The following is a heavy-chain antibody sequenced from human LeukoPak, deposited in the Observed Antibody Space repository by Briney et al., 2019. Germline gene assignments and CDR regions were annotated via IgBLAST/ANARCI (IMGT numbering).Heavy chain of an antibody. CDR2: IYYSGST. CDR1: GGSISSYY. CDR3: ARSNWAHDAFDI. Sequence: PSETLSLTCTVSGGSISSYYWSWIRQPPGKGLEWIGYIYYSGSTNYNPSLKSRVTIPVDTSKNQFSLKLSSVTAADTAVYYCARSNWAHDAFDIWGQGTMVTVSS. D-gene: IGHD1-1*01. V-gene: IGHV4-59*01. J-gene: IGHJ3*02.